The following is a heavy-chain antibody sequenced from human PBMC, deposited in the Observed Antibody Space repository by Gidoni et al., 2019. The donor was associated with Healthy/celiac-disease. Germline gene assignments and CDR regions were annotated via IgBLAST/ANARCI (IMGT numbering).Heavy chain of an antibody. D-gene: IGHD3-22*01. Sequence: QVQLVESGGGVVQPGRSLRLSCAASGFTFSSYCMHWVRQAPGKGLEWVAVISYDGSNKYYADSVKGRFTISRDNSKNTLYLQMNSLRAEDTAVYYCAKAGPYYYDSSGYTLDFDYWGQGTLVTVSS. J-gene: IGHJ4*02. CDR2: ISYDGSNK. CDR3: AKAGPYYYDSSGYTLDFDY. CDR1: GFTFSSYC. V-gene: IGHV3-30*18.